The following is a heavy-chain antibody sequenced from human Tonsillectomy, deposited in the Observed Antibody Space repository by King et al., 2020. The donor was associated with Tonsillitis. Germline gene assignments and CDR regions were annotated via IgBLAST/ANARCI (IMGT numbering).Heavy chain of an antibody. CDR1: GGSISSYY. J-gene: IGHJ4*02. CDR3: AGNDYGDHSGNY. Sequence: VQLQESGPGLVKPSETLSLTCTVSGGSISSYYWSWIRQPPGKGLEWIGYIYYSGNTNYNPSLKSRVTISVDTSKNQFSLKLSSVTAADTAVYSCAGNDYGDHSGNYWGQGTLVTVSS. CDR2: IYYSGNT. D-gene: IGHD4-17*01. V-gene: IGHV4-59*01.